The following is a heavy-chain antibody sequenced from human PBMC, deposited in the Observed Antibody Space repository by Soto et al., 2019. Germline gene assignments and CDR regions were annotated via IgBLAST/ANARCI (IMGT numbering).Heavy chain of an antibody. CDR2: INPNSGGT. CDR1: GYTFTGYY. CDR3: ARGYCSSTSCYMEEYGMDV. Sequence: RASVKVSCKASGYTFTGYYMHWVRQAPGQGLEWMGWINPNSGGTNYAQKFQGWVTMTRDTSISTAYMELSRLRSDDTAVYYCARGYCSSTSCYMEEYGMDVWGQGTTVTSP. D-gene: IGHD2-2*02. J-gene: IGHJ6*02. V-gene: IGHV1-2*04.